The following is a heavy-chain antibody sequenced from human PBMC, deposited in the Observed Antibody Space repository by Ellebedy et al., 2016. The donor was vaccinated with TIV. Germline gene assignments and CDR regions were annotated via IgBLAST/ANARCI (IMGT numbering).Heavy chain of an antibody. CDR3: AREGVVVIAIDY. V-gene: IGHV3-30-3*01. J-gene: IGHJ4*02. D-gene: IGHD2-21*01. CDR2: ISYAGSNK. Sequence: GESLKISCAASGFTFSSYGMHWVRQAPGKGLEWVALISYAGSNKDYVDSVKGRFTISRDNSKNTLYLQMNSLRPEDTAVYYCAREGVVVIAIDYWGQGNLVTVSS. CDR1: GFTFSSYG.